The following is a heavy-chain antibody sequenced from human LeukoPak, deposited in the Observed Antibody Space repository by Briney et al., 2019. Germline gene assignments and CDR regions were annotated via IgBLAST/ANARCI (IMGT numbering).Heavy chain of an antibody. Sequence: GSLRLSCAASGFTFSNAWMSWVRQAPGKGLEWVGRIKSKTDGGTTDYAAPVKGRFTISRDDSKNTLYLQMNSLKTEDAAVYYCTTDLRQQLVPDYYMDVWGKGTTVTVSS. D-gene: IGHD6-13*01. CDR1: GFTFSNAW. CDR3: TTDLRQQLVPDYYMDV. V-gene: IGHV3-15*01. CDR2: IKSKTDGGTT. J-gene: IGHJ6*03.